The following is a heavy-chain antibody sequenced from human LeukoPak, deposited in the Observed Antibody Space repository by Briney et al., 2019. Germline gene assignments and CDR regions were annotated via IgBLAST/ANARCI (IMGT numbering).Heavy chain of an antibody. Sequence: GGSLRLSCAASGFTFDDYGMSWVRQAPGKGLEWVSGINWNGGSTGYADSVKGRFTISRDNAKNSLYLQMNSLRAEDTALYHCARVGYSGYQNYFDYWGQGTLVTVSS. V-gene: IGHV3-20*01. CDR2: INWNGGST. D-gene: IGHD5-12*01. CDR3: ARVGYSGYQNYFDY. J-gene: IGHJ4*02. CDR1: GFTFDDYG.